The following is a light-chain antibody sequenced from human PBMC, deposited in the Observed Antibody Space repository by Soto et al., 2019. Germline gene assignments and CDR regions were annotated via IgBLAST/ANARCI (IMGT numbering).Light chain of an antibody. CDR1: QSVSSSY. V-gene: IGKV3D-20*01. CDR3: QQYGSSPIT. Sequence: VLTQSPATLSLSPGDRGXPSCGARQXXXSQSVSSSYVAWYQHKPGLAPRLLIHDTSSRAIGIPDRLSGSKSGTNFTLTIRRMEPEDVGMYYCQQYGSSPITFGQGTRLEIK. J-gene: IGKJ5*01. CDR2: DTS.